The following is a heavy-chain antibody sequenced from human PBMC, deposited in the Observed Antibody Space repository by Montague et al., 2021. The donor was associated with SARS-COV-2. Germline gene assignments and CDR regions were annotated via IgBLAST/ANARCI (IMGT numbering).Heavy chain of an antibody. CDR1: GDSMTNNYH. D-gene: IGHD2-21*01. CDR2: IYHSGTT. Sequence: SETLSLTCTVSGDSMTNNYHWGWIRQPPGKGLEWIGTIYHSGTTYYNPSLKSRVTISVDTSNNQFSLKPTSVTAADTAVYYCARRHIVASNRAFDYWGQGTLVTVSA. J-gene: IGHJ4*02. V-gene: IGHV4-38-2*02. CDR3: ARRHIVASNRAFDY.